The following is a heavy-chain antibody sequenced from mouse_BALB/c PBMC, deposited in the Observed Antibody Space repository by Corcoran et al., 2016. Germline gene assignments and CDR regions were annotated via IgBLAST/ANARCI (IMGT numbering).Heavy chain of an antibody. CDR1: GYTFTNYG. CDR2: INTYTGEP. V-gene: IGHV9-3-1*01. D-gene: IGHD2-4*01. J-gene: IGHJ3*01. CDR3: ARTYYDYAPWFAY. Sequence: QIQLVQSGPELKKPGETVKISCKASGYTFTNYGMNWVKKAPGKGLKWMGWINTYTGEPTYADDFKGRFAFSLETSASTAYLQINNLKNEDTAKYFCARTYYDYAPWFAYWGQGTLVTVSA.